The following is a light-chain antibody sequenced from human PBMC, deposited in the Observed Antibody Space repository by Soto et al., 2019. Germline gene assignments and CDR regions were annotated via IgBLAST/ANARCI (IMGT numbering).Light chain of an antibody. CDR2: DNY. J-gene: IGLJ7*01. CDR1: SSNIGKNS. CDR3: AAWDSSLSAGF. Sequence: QSVLTQPPSVSAAPGEKVTISCSGSSSNIGKNSVSWYQQFPGVPPKLLIYDNYKRPSGIPDRFSGSKSGTSATLGITGLQTGDEADYYCAAWDSSLSAGFFGGGTQLTVL. V-gene: IGLV1-51*01.